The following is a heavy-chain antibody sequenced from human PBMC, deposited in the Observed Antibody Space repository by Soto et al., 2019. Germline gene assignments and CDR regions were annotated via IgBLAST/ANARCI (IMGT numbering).Heavy chain of an antibody. CDR3: ARVGGTTVNGKYYYYGMDV. V-gene: IGHV3-21*01. CDR1: GFTFSSYS. D-gene: IGHD4-4*01. CDR2: ISSSSSYI. Sequence: GGSLRLSCAASGFTFSSYSMNWVRQAPGKGLEWVSSISSSSSYIYYADSVKGRFTISRDNAKNSLYLQMNSLRAEDTAVYYCARVGGTTVNGKYYYYGMDVWGQGTTVTVS. J-gene: IGHJ6*02.